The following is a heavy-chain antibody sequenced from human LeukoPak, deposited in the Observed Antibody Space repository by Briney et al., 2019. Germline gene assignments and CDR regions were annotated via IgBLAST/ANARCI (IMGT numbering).Heavy chain of an antibody. D-gene: IGHD4-17*01. Sequence: ASVKVSCKASGYTFTRYDIHWVRQATGQGLGWVGWMNPKSGDRGYAQKFQGRVTMTTNPSITTAYMELSNLRSEDTAVYYCARANGDYDYWGQGTLVTVSS. V-gene: IGHV1-8*01. CDR1: GYTFTRYD. J-gene: IGHJ4*02. CDR2: MNPKSGDR. CDR3: ARANGDYDY.